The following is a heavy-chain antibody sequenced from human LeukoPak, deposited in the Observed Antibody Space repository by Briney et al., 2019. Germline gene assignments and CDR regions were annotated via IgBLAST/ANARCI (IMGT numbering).Heavy chain of an antibody. Sequence: PSETLSLTCAVYGGSFSGYYWSWIRQPPGKGLEWIGEINHSGSTNYNPSLKSRVTISVDTSKNQFSLKLSSVTAADTAVYYCARYYYARGSHYYMDVWGKGTTVTISS. D-gene: IGHD3-22*01. J-gene: IGHJ6*03. V-gene: IGHV4-34*01. CDR1: GGSFSGYY. CDR2: INHSGST. CDR3: ARYYYARGSHYYMDV.